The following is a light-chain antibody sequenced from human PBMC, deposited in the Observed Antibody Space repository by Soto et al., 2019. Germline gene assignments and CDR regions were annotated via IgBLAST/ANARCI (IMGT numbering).Light chain of an antibody. V-gene: IGLV1-44*01. CDR3: AAWDDSLNGEI. Sequence: QSVLTQPPSASGTPGQRVTISCSGSSSNIGSNPVHWYQQVPGTAPKLLIHNNNQRPSGVPARFSGSKSGTSASLAISGLQSEDAADYYCAAWDDSLNGEIFGGGTKLTVL. J-gene: IGLJ2*01. CDR1: SSNIGSNP. CDR2: NNN.